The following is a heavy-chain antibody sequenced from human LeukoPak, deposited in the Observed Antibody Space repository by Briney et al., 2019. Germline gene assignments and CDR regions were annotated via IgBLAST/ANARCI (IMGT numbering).Heavy chain of an antibody. J-gene: IGHJ4*02. D-gene: IGHD3-22*01. CDR2: VYPGDSDS. V-gene: IGHV5-51*01. Sequence: GASLKISCKGSGYAFSDYWIAWVRQMPGKGLEWMGIVYPGDSDSTYSPSLQGQVTFSADKSIRTAYLQWSSLRASDTAMYYCAKYDSSGYIDYWGQGTLVTISS. CDR1: GYAFSDYW. CDR3: AKYDSSGYIDY.